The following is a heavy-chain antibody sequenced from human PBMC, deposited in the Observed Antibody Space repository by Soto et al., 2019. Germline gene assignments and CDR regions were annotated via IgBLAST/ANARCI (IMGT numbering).Heavy chain of an antibody. CDR2: INHSGST. CDR1: GGSFSGYY. Sequence: SETLSLTCAVYGGSFSGYYWSWIRQPPGKGLEWIGEINHSGSTNYNPSLKSRVTISVDTSKNQFSLKLSSVTAADTAVYYCASPRIGRIDFDYWGQGTLVTAPQ. D-gene: IGHD1-26*01. J-gene: IGHJ4*02. V-gene: IGHV4-34*01. CDR3: ASPRIGRIDFDY.